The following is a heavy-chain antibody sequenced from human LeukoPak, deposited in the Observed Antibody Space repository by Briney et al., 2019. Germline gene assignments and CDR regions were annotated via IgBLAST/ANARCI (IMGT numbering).Heavy chain of an antibody. CDR2: INPNSGGT. D-gene: IGHD3-10*01. J-gene: IGHJ4*02. CDR1: GYTFTGYY. V-gene: IGHV1-2*02. CDR3: ARDRSSGSGSYYVLDY. Sequence: ASVKVSRKASGYTFTGYYMHWVRQAPGQGLEWMGWINPNSGGTNYAQKFQGRVTMTRDTSISTAYMELSRLRSDDTAVYYCARDRSSGSGSYYVLDYWGQGTLVTVSS.